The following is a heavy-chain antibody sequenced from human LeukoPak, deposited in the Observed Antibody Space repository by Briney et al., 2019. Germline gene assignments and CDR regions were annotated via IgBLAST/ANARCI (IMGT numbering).Heavy chain of an antibody. V-gene: IGHV1-2*02. CDR3: ARDQGEMATIPDY. J-gene: IGHJ4*02. Sequence: ASVKVSCKASGYTFTGHYMHWVRQAPGQGLEWMGWINPNSGGTNYAQKFQGRVTMTRDTSIATAYMELSRLRSDDTAVYYCARDQGEMATIPDYWGQGTLVTVSS. CDR1: GYTFTGHY. CDR2: INPNSGGT. D-gene: IGHD5-24*01.